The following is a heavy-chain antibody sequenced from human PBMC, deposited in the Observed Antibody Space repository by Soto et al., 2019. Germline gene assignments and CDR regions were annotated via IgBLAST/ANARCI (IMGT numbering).Heavy chain of an antibody. CDR2: IIPIFGTA. D-gene: IGHD3-9*01. CDR1: GGTFSSYA. Sequence: GASVKVSCKASGGTFSSYAISWVRQAPGQGLEWMGGIIPIFGTANYAQKFQGRVTITADESTSTAYMELSRLRSDDTAVYYCARDEGPGFDWLSGYGMDVWGQGTTVTVSS. J-gene: IGHJ6*02. CDR3: ARDEGPGFDWLSGYGMDV. V-gene: IGHV1-69*13.